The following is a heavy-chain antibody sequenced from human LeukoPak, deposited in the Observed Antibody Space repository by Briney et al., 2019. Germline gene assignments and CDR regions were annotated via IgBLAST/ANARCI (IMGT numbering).Heavy chain of an antibody. CDR3: AGDYIWGRLF. V-gene: IGHV3-74*01. J-gene: IGHJ4*01. D-gene: IGHD3-16*01. CDR2: ITSDGSTT. Sequence: GGSLRLSCVRSGFSLSHYWTHWVRQTPGGGLMWRSRITSDGSTTGYVDSVKGRFTVSRDNAKNTLFLEMNSVRDEDTAVYYCAGDYIWGRLFWGQGTLVTVSS. CDR1: GFSLSHYW.